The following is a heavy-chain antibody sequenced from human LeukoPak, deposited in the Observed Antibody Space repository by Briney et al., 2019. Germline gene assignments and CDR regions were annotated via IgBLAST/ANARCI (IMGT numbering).Heavy chain of an antibody. D-gene: IGHD3-10*01. CDR1: GFTFSSYA. CDR3: AKDGVLWFGELLIPYFDY. J-gene: IGHJ4*02. V-gene: IGHV3-23*01. Sequence: GGSLRLSCAASGFTFSSYAMSWVRQAPGEGLEWVSAISGSGGSTYYADSVKGRFTISRDNSKNTLYLQMNSLRAEDTAVYYCAKDGVLWFGELLIPYFDYWGQGTLVTVSS. CDR2: ISGSGGST.